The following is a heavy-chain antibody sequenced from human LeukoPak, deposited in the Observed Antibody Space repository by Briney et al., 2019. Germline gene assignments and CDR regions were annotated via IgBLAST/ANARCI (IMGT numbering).Heavy chain of an antibody. CDR3: AKDFTSGYCSGGSCYTFDY. CDR2: ISGSGGST. J-gene: IGHJ4*02. V-gene: IGHV3-23*01. CDR1: GFTFSSYA. Sequence: LGGSLRLSCAASGFTFSSYAMSWVRQAPGKGLEWVSAISGSGGSTYYADSVKGRFTISRDNSKNTLYLQMNGLRAEDTAVYYCAKDFTSGYCSGGSCYTFDYWGQGTLVTVSS. D-gene: IGHD2-15*01.